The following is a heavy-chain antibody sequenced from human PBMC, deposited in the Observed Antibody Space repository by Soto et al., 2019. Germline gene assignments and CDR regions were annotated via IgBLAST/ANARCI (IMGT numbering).Heavy chain of an antibody. V-gene: IGHV3-7*01. J-gene: IGHJ4*02. D-gene: IGHD7-27*01. CDR3: SKTLAWGGDDY. CDR2: IRPDGGER. Sequence: GGSLRLSCGASGFMFSNFWMTWVRQAPGKGLEWVANIRPDGGERYYVDSVRGRFTISRDNAKNSLYLQMNSLRLEDTAVYFCSKTLAWGGDDYWGQGTLVTVSS. CDR1: GFMFSNFW.